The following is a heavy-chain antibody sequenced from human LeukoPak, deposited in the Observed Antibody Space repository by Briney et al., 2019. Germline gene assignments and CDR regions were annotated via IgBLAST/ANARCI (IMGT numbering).Heavy chain of an antibody. V-gene: IGHV4-4*07. Sequence: SETLSLTCTVSGASISSYYWSWIRQPAGKGLEWIGRIYTSANTNYSPSFKSRATISIDRSKNQSSLNLPSVTAADTAVYYCARDRIWNDAGHDPFDIWGQGTMVTVSS. J-gene: IGHJ3*02. D-gene: IGHD1-1*01. CDR3: ARDRIWNDAGHDPFDI. CDR2: IYTSANT. CDR1: GASISSYY.